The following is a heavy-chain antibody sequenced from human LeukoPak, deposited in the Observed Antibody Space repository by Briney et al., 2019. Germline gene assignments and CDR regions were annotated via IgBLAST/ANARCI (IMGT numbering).Heavy chain of an antibody. CDR3: AKDFSPGTVTPRDMDV. D-gene: IGHD4-17*01. CDR1: GFTFSRYA. CDR2: ISGSGGST. J-gene: IGHJ6*03. Sequence: PGGSMRLSCAASGFTFSRYAMSWVRQAPGKGLEWVSSISGSGGSTYYGDSVKGRFTISRDNSKNTLYLQMNSLRAEDTAVYYCAKDFSPGTVTPRDMDVWGKGTTVTVSS. V-gene: IGHV3-23*01.